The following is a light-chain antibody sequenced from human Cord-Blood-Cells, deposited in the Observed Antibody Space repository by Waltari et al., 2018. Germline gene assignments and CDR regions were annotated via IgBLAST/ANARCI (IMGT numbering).Light chain of an antibody. CDR1: SSDVGGSNY. CDR3: SSYTSSSTYV. CDR2: EVS. Sequence: QSALTQPASVSGSPGQSITISCTGTSSDVGGSNYVSGYQQHPGKAPKLMIYEVSNRPSGVSNRFSGSKSGNTASLTISGLQAEDEADYYCSSYTSSSTYVFGTGTKVTVL. V-gene: IGLV2-14*01. J-gene: IGLJ1*01.